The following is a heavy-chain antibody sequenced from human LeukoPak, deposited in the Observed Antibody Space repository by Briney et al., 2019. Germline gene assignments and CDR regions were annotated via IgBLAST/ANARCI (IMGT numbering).Heavy chain of an antibody. CDR1: GFTFRNYA. CDR2: IPNDGGT. J-gene: IGHJ4*02. V-gene: IGHV3-23*01. CDR3: AKEFHSGYYY. D-gene: IGHD3-22*01. Sequence: PGGSLRLSCAASGFTFRNYAMTWLRQAPGKGLEWVSLIPNDGGTYYADSVKGRFTISRDNSKNTVYLQMNSLRAEDTAVYYCAKEFHSGYYYWGQGTLVTVSS.